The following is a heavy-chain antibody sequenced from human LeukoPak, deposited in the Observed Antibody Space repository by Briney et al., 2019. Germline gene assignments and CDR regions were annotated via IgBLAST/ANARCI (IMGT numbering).Heavy chain of an antibody. J-gene: IGHJ5*01. CDR2: IWSDGSHK. Sequence: GGSLRLSCEASGFTFSNFGMRWVRQAPGKGLEWVGVIWSDGSHKYYDDSVKGRFIISRDNSKNTLYLQMNSLRAADTSIYFCAKDANEFGDSYFDSWGQGTLVTVSS. D-gene: IGHD3-10*01. CDR3: AKDANEFGDSYFDS. V-gene: IGHV3-33*06. CDR1: GFTFSNFG.